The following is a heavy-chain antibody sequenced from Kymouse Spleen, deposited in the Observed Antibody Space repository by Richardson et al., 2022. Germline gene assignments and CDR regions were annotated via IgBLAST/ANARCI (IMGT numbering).Heavy chain of an antibody. J-gene: IGHJ6*02. V-gene: IGHV3-23*04. CDR2: ISGSGGST. Sequence: EVQLVESGGGLVQPGGSLRLSCAASGFTFSSYAMSWVRQAPGKGLEWVSAISGSGGSTYYADSVKGRFTISRDNSKNTLYLQMNSLRAEDTAVYYCAKDPAGTTGYYYYGMDVWGQGTTVTVSS. D-gene: IGHD1-7*01. CDR1: GFTFSSYA. CDR3: AKDPAGTTGYYYYGMDV.